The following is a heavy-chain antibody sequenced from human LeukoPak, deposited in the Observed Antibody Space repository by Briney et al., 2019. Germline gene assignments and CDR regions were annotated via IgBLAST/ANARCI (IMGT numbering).Heavy chain of an antibody. V-gene: IGHV3-48*03. CDR2: ISSSGSTI. D-gene: IGHD5-18*01. J-gene: IGHJ6*03. CDR3: ARVSYGYGPNYYYYYMDV. CDR1: GFTISSYE. Sequence: GGTLRLSCAASGFTISSYEMNWVRQAPGKGLEWVSYISSSGSTIYYADSVKGRFTISRDNAKNSLYLQMNSLRAEDTAVYYCARVSYGYGPNYYYYYMDVWGKGTTVTVSS.